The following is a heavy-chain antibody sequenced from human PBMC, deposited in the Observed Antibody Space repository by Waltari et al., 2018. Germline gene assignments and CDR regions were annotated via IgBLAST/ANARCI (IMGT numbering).Heavy chain of an antibody. V-gene: IGHV3-9*01. CDR3: AKDRIAAAPYWHFDL. CDR1: GFTFDDSA. D-gene: IGHD6-13*01. CDR2: INWNGGGP. J-gene: IGHJ2*01. Sequence: EMQLVESGGGLVQPGRSLRLSCAASGFTFDDSAMHWVRQAPGKGLEWVSGINWNGGGPGYADSVKGRFTISRDNVKNSLYLQINDLRAEDTAFYYCAKDRIAAAPYWHFDLWGRGTLSLSLQ.